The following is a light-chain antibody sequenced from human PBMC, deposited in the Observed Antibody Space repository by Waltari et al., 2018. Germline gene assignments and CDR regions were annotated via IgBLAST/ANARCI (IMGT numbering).Light chain of an antibody. CDR1: QSLFYRTYNQNY. CDR2: WAS. Sequence: DIVMTQSPDSLAVSLGERATIQCKSSQSLFYRTYNQNYLAWYQQKPGQPPEPLIYWASTRESGVPDRFSGSGSGTDFTLTISSLQAEDVAFYYCQQYYSSPWTFGQGTKVEVK. CDR3: QQYYSSPWT. J-gene: IGKJ1*01. V-gene: IGKV4-1*01.